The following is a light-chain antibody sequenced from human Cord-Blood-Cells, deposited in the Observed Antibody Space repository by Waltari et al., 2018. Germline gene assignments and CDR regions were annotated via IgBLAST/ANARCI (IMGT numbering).Light chain of an antibody. CDR1: SSDVGGYNY. CDR3: SSYTSSSTLVV. V-gene: IGLV2-14*01. CDR2: EVS. Sequence: QSALTQPASVSGSPGQSLTISCTGTSSDVGGYNYVSWYQQHPGKAPHLIIYEVSNRPSGVSNRFSGSKSGNTASLTISGLQAEDEADYYCSSYTSSSTLVVFGGGTKLTVL. J-gene: IGLJ2*01.